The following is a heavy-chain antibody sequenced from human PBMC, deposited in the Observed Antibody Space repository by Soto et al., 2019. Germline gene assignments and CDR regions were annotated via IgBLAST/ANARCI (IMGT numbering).Heavy chain of an antibody. D-gene: IGHD5-18*01. J-gene: IGHJ3*02. V-gene: IGHV3-23*01. CDR2: ISGSGGST. CDR1: GFTFSSYA. Sequence: EVQLLESGGGLVQPGGSLRLSCAASGFTFSSYAMSWVRQAPGKGLEWVSAISGSGGSTYYADSVKGRFTISRDNSKNTLYLQMNSLRAEDTAVXXXXXXXGYSYGNDAFDIWGQGTMVTVSS. CDR3: XXXXGYSYGNDAFDI.